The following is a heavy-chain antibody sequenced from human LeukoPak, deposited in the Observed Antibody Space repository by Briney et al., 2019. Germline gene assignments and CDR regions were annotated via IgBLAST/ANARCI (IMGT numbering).Heavy chain of an antibody. CDR3: ARAYYDILTGYYIDY. CDR2: INHSGST. V-gene: IGHV4-34*01. J-gene: IGHJ4*02. CDR1: GGSFSGYY. D-gene: IGHD3-9*01. Sequence: SETLSLTCAVYGGSFSGYYWSWIRQPPGKGLEWIGEINHSGSTNSNPSLKSRVTISVDTSKNQFSLKLSSVTAADTAVYYCARAYYDILTGYYIDYWGQGTLVTVSS.